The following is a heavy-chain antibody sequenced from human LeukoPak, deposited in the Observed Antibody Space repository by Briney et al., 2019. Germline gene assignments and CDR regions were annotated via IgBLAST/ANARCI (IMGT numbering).Heavy chain of an antibody. CDR3: ARSRGSYYHNDAIDI. CDR1: GFTFSNYG. J-gene: IGHJ3*02. V-gene: IGHV3-33*01. Sequence: PGGSLRLSCAASGFTFSNYGMHWVRQAPGKGLEWVAVIWYDGGNKYYADSVKGRFTISRDNTKNTLYLQMNSLRAEDTAVYYCARSRGSYYHNDAIDIWGQGTMVTISS. D-gene: IGHD3-10*01. CDR2: IWYDGGNK.